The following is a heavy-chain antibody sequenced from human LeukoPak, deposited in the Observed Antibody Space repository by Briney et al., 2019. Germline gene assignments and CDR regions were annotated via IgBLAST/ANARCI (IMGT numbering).Heavy chain of an antibody. J-gene: IGHJ3*02. Sequence: PGRSLRLSCAASGFTFSSYAMHWVRQAPGKWLEWVAVISYDGSNKYYADSVKGRFTISRDNSKNTLYLQMNSLRAEDTAVYYCARDAILYYDILTGYYGDAFDIWGQGTMVTVSS. CDR1: GFTFSSYA. D-gene: IGHD3-9*01. CDR3: ARDAILYYDILTGYYGDAFDI. CDR2: ISYDGSNK. V-gene: IGHV3-30*04.